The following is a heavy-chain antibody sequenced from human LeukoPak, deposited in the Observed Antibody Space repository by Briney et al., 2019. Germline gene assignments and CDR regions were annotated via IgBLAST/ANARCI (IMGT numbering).Heavy chain of an antibody. D-gene: IGHD2-15*01. CDR1: GFTFSSYW. J-gene: IGHJ4*02. Sequence: GGSLRLSCAASGFTFSSYWMSWVRQAPGKGLEWVANIKQDGSEKYYVDSVKGRFTISRDNAKNSLYLQMNSLRAEDTAVYYCARGFRRYCSGGSRYSESPDYWGQGTLVTVSS. V-gene: IGHV3-7*01. CDR3: ARGFRRYCSGGSRYSESPDY. CDR2: IKQDGSEK.